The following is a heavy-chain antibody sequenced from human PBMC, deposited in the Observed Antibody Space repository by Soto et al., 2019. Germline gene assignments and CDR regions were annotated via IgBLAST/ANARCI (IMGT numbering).Heavy chain of an antibody. V-gene: IGHV3-48*02. CDR2: ISGTTDTI. CDR3: VRQTGVMTDFAYFGS. Sequence: GGSLRLSCAASGFTFKTFVMNWVRQAPGKGLEWVSYISGTTDTINFADSVRGRFTISRDNAKNSMFLQMDSLRDADTAVYYGVRQTGVMTDFAYFGSWGQGTLVTVSS. J-gene: IGHJ4*02. CDR1: GFTFKTFV. D-gene: IGHD2-21*02.